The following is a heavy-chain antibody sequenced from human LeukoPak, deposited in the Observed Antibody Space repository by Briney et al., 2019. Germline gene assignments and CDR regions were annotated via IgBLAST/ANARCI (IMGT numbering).Heavy chain of an antibody. CDR1: GGTFSSYA. Sequence: SVKVSCKASGGTFSSYAISWVRQAPGQGLEWMGGIIPIFGTANYAQKFQGRVTITADESTSTAYMELGSLRSEDTAVYYCARVLCSGGSCYYYYYMDVWGKGTTVTVSS. CDR2: IIPIFGTA. D-gene: IGHD2-15*01. V-gene: IGHV1-69*13. CDR3: ARVLCSGGSCYYYYYMDV. J-gene: IGHJ6*03.